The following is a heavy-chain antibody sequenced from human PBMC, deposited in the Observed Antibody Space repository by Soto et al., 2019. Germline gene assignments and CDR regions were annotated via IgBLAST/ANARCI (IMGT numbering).Heavy chain of an antibody. CDR2: ISSSSSTI. J-gene: IGHJ4*02. D-gene: IGHD3-22*01. V-gene: IGHV3-48*01. CDR1: GFTFSTYS. CDR3: AGASNYCDSSEPPSY. Sequence: GGSLRLSCAASGFTFSTYSMNWVRQAPGKGLEWVSYISSSSSTIFYTDSVKGRFTVSRDNAKNSLYLQMNSLRAEDTAVYYFAGASNYCDSSEPPSYWRQEPLVAVSS.